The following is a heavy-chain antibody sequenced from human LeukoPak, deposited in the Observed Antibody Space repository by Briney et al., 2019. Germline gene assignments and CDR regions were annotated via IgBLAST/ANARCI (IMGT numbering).Heavy chain of an antibody. CDR1: GGSISSSSYY. D-gene: IGHD1-26*01. CDR3: ARRIVGATIYY. J-gene: IGHJ4*02. Sequence: SETLSLTCTVSGGSISSSSYYWGWIRQPPGKGLEWIGSIYYSGSTYYNPSLKSRVTISVDTSKNQFSLKLSSVTAADTAVYYCARRIVGATIYYWGQGTLVTVSS. CDR2: IYYSGST. V-gene: IGHV4-39*07.